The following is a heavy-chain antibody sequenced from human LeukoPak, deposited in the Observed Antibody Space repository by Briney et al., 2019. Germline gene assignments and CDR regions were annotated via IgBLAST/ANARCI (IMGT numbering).Heavy chain of an antibody. D-gene: IGHD6-13*01. CDR2: ISGSGGST. CDR1: GFTFSSYA. J-gene: IGHJ4*02. V-gene: IGHV3-23*01. Sequence: GGSLRLSCAASGFTFSSYAMSWVRQAPGKGLEWVSAISGSGGSTYYADSVKGRFTISRDDSKNTLYLQMNSLGAEDTAVYYCAKSPLYSSSWYADYWGQGTLVTVSS. CDR3: AKSPLYSSSWYADY.